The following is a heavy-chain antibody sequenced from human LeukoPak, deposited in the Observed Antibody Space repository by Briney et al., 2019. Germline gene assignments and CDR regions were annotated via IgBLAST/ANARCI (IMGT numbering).Heavy chain of an antibody. J-gene: IGHJ4*02. D-gene: IGHD2-15*01. Sequence: GASVKVSCKASGYTFTTHDLTWVRQAPGQGLEWMGWIAPYNGNTNYAQKFQGRVTMTTDTSTSTAYMELRSLRSDDTAVYYCARGTDVVVVAAQSDPYFDYWGQGTLVTVSS. CDR3: ARGTDVVVVAAQSDPYFDY. CDR2: IAPYNGNT. CDR1: GYTFTTHD. V-gene: IGHV1-18*01.